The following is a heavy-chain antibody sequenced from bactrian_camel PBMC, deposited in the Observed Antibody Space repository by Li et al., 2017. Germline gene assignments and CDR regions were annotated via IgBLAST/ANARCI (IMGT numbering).Heavy chain of an antibody. J-gene: IGHJ4*01. D-gene: IGHD6*01. CDR1: GTTDTSYC. Sequence: HVQLVESGGGSVQAGGSLRLSCAASGTTDTSYCLAWFRQIPGREREGVAAFTTRARSTEYTDSMKGRFTISRDNAKNTVYLELNNAQPEDTGIYYCAAWAFSVCTVATGLSMNQWWGQGTQVTVS. CDR3: AAWAFSVCTVATGLSMNQW. CDR2: FTTRARST. V-gene: IGHV3-3*01.